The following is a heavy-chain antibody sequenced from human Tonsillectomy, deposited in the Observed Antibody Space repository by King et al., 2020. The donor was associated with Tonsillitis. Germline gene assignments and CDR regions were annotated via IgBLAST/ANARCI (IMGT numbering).Heavy chain of an antibody. D-gene: IGHD6-13*01. Sequence: VQLVESGSELKKPGASVKVSCKASGYTFTSHAINWVRQAPGQGLQWMGWIDTNTGNPTYAQDFTGRFVFSLDTSVSTAFLQISSLKAEDTAVYYCASSAYSSSWSPSFDYWGQGTLVTVSS. CDR1: GYTFTSHA. CDR3: ASSAYSSSWSPSFDY. CDR2: IDTNTGNP. V-gene: IGHV7-4-1*02. J-gene: IGHJ4*02.